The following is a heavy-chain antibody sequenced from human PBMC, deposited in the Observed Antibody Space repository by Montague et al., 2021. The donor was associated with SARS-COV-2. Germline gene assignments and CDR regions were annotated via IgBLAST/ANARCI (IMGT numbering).Heavy chain of an antibody. CDR1: GASINSGGYY. Sequence: TLSLTCTVSGASINSGGYYWSWIRQHPGKGLEWIGYIYYSGSTYYNPSLKSRLTISVDTSKNQFSLKLSSVTAADTAVYYCASVHFVSSGWYPDAFDIWGQGTMVTVSS. CDR3: ASVHFVSSGWYPDAFDI. V-gene: IGHV4-31*03. CDR2: IYYSGST. J-gene: IGHJ3*02. D-gene: IGHD6-19*01.